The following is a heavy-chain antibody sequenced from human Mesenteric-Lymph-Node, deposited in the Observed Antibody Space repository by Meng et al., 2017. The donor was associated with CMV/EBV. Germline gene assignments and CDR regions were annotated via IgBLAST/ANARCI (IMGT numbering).Heavy chain of an antibody. CDR3: ARVRHSLPAATRGVVRY. CDR2: INHSGST. CDR1: GGSFSGYY. D-gene: IGHD2-2*01. Sequence: SETLSLTCAVYGGSFSGYYWSWIRQPPGKGLEWIGEINHSGSTNYNPSLKSRVTISVDTSKNQFSLKLSSVTAADTAVYYCARVRHSLPAATRGVVRYWGQGTLVTVSS. J-gene: IGHJ4*02. V-gene: IGHV4-34*01.